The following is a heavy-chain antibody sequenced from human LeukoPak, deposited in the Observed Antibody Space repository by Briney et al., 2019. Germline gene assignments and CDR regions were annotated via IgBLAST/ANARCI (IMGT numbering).Heavy chain of an antibody. Sequence: GSLRLSCAASGFTFSSYAMHWVRQAPGKGLEWVAVISYDGSNKYYADSVKGRFTISRDNSKNTLYLQMNSLRAEDTAVYYCARDLTGYSSYWGQGTLVTVSS. J-gene: IGHJ4*02. CDR1: GFTFSSYA. V-gene: IGHV3-30-3*01. CDR3: ARDLTGYSSY. CDR2: ISYDGSNK. D-gene: IGHD6-13*01.